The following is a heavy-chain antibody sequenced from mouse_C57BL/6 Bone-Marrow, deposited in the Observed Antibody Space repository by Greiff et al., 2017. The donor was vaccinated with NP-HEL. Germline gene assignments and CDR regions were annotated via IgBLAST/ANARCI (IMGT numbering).Heavy chain of an antibody. CDR1: GYTFTDYY. CDR3: ARGDDGYYVSFAY. Sequence: SGPVLVKPGASVKMSCKASGYTFTDYYMNWVKQSHGKSLEWIGVINPYNGGTSYNQKFKGKATLTVDKSSSTAYMELNSLTSEDSAVYYCARGDDGYYVSFAYWGQGTLVTVSA. J-gene: IGHJ3*01. CDR2: INPYNGGT. V-gene: IGHV1-19*01. D-gene: IGHD2-3*01.